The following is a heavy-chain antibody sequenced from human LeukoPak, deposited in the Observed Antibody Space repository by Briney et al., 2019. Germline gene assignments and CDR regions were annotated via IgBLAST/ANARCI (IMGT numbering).Heavy chain of an antibody. CDR1: GFTFNSYW. V-gene: IGHV3-7*01. CDR3: ARKGWYSDL. J-gene: IGHJ2*01. Sequence: PGGSLRLSCAAPGFTFNSYWMTWVRQAPGKGLEWVASINQDGSQKYYVESLKGRFTISRDNAKNSHYLQMNSLRAEDTAVYYCARKGWYSDLWGRGTLVSVSS. CDR2: INQDGSQK.